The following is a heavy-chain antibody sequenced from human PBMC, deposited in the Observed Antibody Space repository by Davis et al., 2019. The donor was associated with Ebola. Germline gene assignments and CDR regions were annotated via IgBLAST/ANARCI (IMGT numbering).Heavy chain of an antibody. CDR3: AKDNVFYDMDV. Sequence: PGGSLRLSCAASGFIFSSYVMNWVRQAPGKGLEWVSGVGGSGGSAHYAASVRGRFTISRDNSKNTLHLQMNSLRGEDTAVYYCAKDNVFYDMDVWGQGTTVTVSS. CDR2: VGGSGGSA. J-gene: IGHJ6*02. D-gene: IGHD3-10*02. V-gene: IGHV3-23*01. CDR1: GFIFSSYV.